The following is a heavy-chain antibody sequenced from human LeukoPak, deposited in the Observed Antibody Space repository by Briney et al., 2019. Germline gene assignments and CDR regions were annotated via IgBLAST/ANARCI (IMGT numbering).Heavy chain of an antibody. CDR2: IYYSGST. Sequence: SETLSLTCTVSGGSISSSSYYWGWIRQPPGKGLEWIGSIYYSGSTYYNPSLKSRVTISVDTSKNQFSLKLSSVTAADTAVYYCARVGRPGWGSTRPGESHYYYYMDVWGKGTTVTVSS. CDR3: ARVGRPGWGSTRPGESHYYYYMDV. V-gene: IGHV4-39*01. CDR1: GGSISSSSYY. D-gene: IGHD2-2*01. J-gene: IGHJ6*03.